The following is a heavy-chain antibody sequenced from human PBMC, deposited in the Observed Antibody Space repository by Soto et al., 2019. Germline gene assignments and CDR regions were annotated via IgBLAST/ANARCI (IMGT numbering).Heavy chain of an antibody. J-gene: IGHJ5*02. Sequence: GGSLRLSCAASGFTFSSYAMSWVRQAPGKGLEWVSAISGSGGSTYYADSVKGRLTISRENSKNTLYLQMNSLRAEDRAVYYCAKDSLHYYDSSGPNWFDPWGQGTLVTVSS. CDR1: GFTFSSYA. D-gene: IGHD3-22*01. CDR2: ISGSGGST. V-gene: IGHV3-23*01. CDR3: AKDSLHYYDSSGPNWFDP.